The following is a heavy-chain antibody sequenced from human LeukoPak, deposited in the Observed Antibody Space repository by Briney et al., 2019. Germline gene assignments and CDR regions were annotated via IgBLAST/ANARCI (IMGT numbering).Heavy chain of an antibody. V-gene: IGHV3-48*01. D-gene: IGHD6-13*01. CDR2: ISSSSSTI. J-gene: IGHJ4*02. CDR1: GFTFSSYS. CDR3: AEVAAAGTEYFDH. Sequence: GGSLRLSCAASGFTFSSYSMNWVRQAPGKGLEWVSYISSSSSTIYYADSVKGRFTISRDNSKNTLYLQMNSLRAEDTAVYYCAEVAAAGTEYFDHWGQGILVTVSS.